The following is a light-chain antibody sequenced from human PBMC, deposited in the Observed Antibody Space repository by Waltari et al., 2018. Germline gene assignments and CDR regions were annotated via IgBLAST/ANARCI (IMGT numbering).Light chain of an antibody. CDR3: QQYNRYPVA. J-gene: IGKJ2*01. CDR1: KSISTW. V-gene: IGKV1-5*03. Sequence: DIQMPQSPSTLSASVGDSVTITCRASKSISTWVAWYQQKPGKAPKLLIYAASNLESGVPSRFGGSGYGTEFTLTISSLQPDDFAIYYCQQYNRYPVAFGQGTKLDIK. CDR2: AAS.